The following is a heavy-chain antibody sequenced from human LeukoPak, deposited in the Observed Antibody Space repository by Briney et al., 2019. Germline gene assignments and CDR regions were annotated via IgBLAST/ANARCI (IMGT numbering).Heavy chain of an antibody. D-gene: IGHD3-10*01. V-gene: IGHV4-4*07. J-gene: IGHJ4*01. CDR1: GDSISGFY. CDR2: IYTSGST. CDR3: ARGTGSLFY. Sequence: SSETLSLTCTVSGDSISGFYWSWIRQAAGKGLEWIGHIYTSGSTNYNPSLKSRVTMSVDMSKNQFSLNLNSVTAADTAVYYCARGTGSLFYWGHGILVTVSS.